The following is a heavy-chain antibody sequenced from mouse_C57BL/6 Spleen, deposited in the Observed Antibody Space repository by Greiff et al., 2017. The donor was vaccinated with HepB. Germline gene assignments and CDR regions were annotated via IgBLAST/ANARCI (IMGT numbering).Heavy chain of an antibody. CDR2: INPSSGYT. CDR1: GYTFTSYT. V-gene: IGHV1-4*01. J-gene: IGHJ1*03. Sequence: QVQLKQSGAELARPGASVKMSCKASGYTFTSYTMHWVKQRPGQGLEWIGYINPSSGYTKYNQKFKDKATLTADKSSSTAYMQLSSLTSEDSAVYYCARAPGYFDVWGTGTTVTVSS. CDR3: ARAPGYFDV.